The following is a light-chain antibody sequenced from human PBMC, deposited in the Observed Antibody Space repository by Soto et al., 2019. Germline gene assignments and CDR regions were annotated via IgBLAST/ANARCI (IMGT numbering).Light chain of an antibody. V-gene: IGKV3-11*01. CDR2: DAS. Sequence: ETVLTQSPATLSLSPGERATLSCRASQSVSTYLAWYQQKPGQAPRLLIHDASTRATDIPARFSGSGSGTDFTLTISSLESEEFAVYYCQQGRNWPLTFGGGTKVEIK. CDR1: QSVSTY. J-gene: IGKJ4*01. CDR3: QQGRNWPLT.